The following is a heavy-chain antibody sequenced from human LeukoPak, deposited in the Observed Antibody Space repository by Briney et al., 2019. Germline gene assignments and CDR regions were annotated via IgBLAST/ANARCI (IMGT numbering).Heavy chain of an antibody. J-gene: IGHJ6*02. CDR2: IRSKAYGRTT. D-gene: IGHD5-18*01. Sequence: GGSLRLSCTASGFIFGDHAMGWVRQAPGKGLEWVGFIRSKAYGRTTEYPASVKGRFTISRDDSEGIAYLQMNSLRIEDTAVYYCARGPIHLWLHNGMDVWGQGTTVIVFS. V-gene: IGHV3-49*04. CDR3: ARGPIHLWLHNGMDV. CDR1: GFIFGDHA.